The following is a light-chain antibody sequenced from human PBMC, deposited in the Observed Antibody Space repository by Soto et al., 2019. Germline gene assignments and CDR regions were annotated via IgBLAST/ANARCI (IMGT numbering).Light chain of an antibody. CDR3: TSYVGSNIWV. J-gene: IGLJ3*02. CDR2: EVS. Sequence: QYVLTQPPSASGSPGQSVTISCTGTSSDVGAYKYVSWYQQYPGKAPKLMIYEVSKRPSGVPDRFSGSKSGNTASLTVSGLQPEDEADYYCTSYVGSNIWVFGGGTKVTVL. CDR1: SSDVGAYKY. V-gene: IGLV2-8*01.